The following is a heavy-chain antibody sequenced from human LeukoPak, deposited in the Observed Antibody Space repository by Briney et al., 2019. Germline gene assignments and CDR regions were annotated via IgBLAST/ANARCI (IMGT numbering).Heavy chain of an antibody. D-gene: IGHD2-2*02. CDR1: GFTFSSYS. CDR2: ISSSSSYI. J-gene: IGHJ4*02. V-gene: IGHV3-21*01. Sequence: GGSLRLSCAASGFTFSSYSMNWVRQAPGKGLEWVSSISSSSSYIYYADSVKGRFTISRDNAKNSLYLQMNSLRAEDTAVYYCAGGGYCSSTSCYSGYWGQGTLVTVSS. CDR3: AGGGYCSSTSCYSGY.